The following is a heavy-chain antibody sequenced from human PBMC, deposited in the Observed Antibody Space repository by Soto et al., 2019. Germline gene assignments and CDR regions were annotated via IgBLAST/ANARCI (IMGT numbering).Heavy chain of an antibody. V-gene: IGHV3-23*01. J-gene: IGHJ4*02. CDR3: AKGGGNYLDY. D-gene: IGHD3-10*01. CDR2: IISSGIDT. Sequence: GGSLRLSCAASGFNFSNYGMTWARQVSGKGLEWVSTIISSGIDTYYADSVKGRFAISRDNAKNTLYLQMNSLRTDDTAVYYCAKGGGNYLDYWGQGTVVTVSS. CDR1: GFNFSNYG.